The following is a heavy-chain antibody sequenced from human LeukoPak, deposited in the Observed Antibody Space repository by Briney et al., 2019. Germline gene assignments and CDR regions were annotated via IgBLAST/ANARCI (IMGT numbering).Heavy chain of an antibody. CDR2: INHSGST. CDR3: ARAGFGLAPHRGTPFDY. CDR1: GGSFSGYY. V-gene: IGHV4-34*01. Sequence: SETLSLTCAVYGGSFSGYYWSWIRQPPGKGLEWIGEINHSGSTNYNPSLKTRVTISVDTSKNQFSLKLKSVTAADTAMYYCARAGFGLAPHRGTPFDYWGQGCLATVSS. D-gene: IGHD3-10*01. J-gene: IGHJ4*02.